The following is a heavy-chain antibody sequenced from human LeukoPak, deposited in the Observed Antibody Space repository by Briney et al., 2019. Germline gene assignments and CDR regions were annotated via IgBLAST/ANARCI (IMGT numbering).Heavy chain of an antibody. J-gene: IGHJ6*03. CDR1: GFTFSSYA. CDR2: ISYDGSNK. D-gene: IGHD2-2*01. Sequence: GGSLRLSCAASGFTFSSYAMHWVRQAPGKGLEWVAVISYDGSNKYYADSVKGRFTISRDNSKNTLYLQMNSLRAEDTAVYYCARDQGWYCSSTSCYAGNYYYYMDVWGKGTTVTVSS. CDR3: ARDQGWYCSSTSCYAGNYYYYMDV. V-gene: IGHV3-30*04.